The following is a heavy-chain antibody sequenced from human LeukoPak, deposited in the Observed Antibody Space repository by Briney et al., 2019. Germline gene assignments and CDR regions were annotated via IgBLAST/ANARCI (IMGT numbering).Heavy chain of an antibody. CDR1: GFTFSSYA. CDR2: ISYDGSNK. Sequence: GGSLRLSCAASGFTFSSYAMHWVRQAPGKGLEWVAVISYDGSNKYYADSVKGRFTISRDNSKNTLYLQMNSLRAEDTAVYYCAKELGMIGGYYFDYWGQGTLVTVSS. J-gene: IGHJ4*02. CDR3: AKELGMIGGYYFDY. V-gene: IGHV3-30-3*01. D-gene: IGHD7-27*01.